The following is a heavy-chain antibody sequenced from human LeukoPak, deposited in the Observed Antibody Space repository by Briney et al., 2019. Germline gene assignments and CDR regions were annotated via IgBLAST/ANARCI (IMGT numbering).Heavy chain of an antibody. D-gene: IGHD4-23*01. J-gene: IGHJ4*02. CDR1: GASITNSY. Sequence: PSETLSLTCTVSGASITNSYWNWVRQPPGKGLEWIGYIYSSGNTNYNPSLKSRVTISLDVFKNQFSLKLTSVTAAATAVYYCANSYDGKIVPFDNWGQGALVAVSS. CDR3: ANSYDGKIVPFDN. V-gene: IGHV4-4*09. CDR2: IYSSGNT.